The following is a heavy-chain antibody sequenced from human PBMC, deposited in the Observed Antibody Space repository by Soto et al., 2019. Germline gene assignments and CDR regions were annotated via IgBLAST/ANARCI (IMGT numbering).Heavy chain of an antibody. J-gene: IGHJ5*02. V-gene: IGHV3-30*03. CDR2: ISQDGSHK. CDR1: GFTFSKYG. D-gene: IGHD4-4*01. Sequence: PGGSLRLSCAASGFTFSKYGMHWVRQVPGKGREWVAVISQDGSHKYYADSVKGRFTISRDNSKNTLYLEMNSLRGDDTAVYSWASQYYSGTFRLVAWGQGTLVTGSS. CDR3: ASQYYSGTFRLVA.